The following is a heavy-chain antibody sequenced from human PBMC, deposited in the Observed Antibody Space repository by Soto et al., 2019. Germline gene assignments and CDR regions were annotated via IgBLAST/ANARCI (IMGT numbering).Heavy chain of an antibody. V-gene: IGHV1-18*01. CDR3: ARDSSSSGYYYGMDV. Sequence: QVHLVQSGAEVKKPGASGKFSSKASNETLTTYGISWVRQAPGQGLEGLGWVSGYSGHSSSAQEFQDRVIMTTDTSTNTAYMELRSLTSDDSAVYFCARDSSSSGYYYGMDVWGQGTTVTVSS. CDR2: VSGYSGHS. J-gene: IGHJ6*02. CDR1: NETLTTYG. D-gene: IGHD6-6*01.